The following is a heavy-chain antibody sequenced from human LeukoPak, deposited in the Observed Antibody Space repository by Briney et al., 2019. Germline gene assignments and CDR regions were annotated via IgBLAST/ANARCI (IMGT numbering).Heavy chain of an antibody. J-gene: IGHJ4*02. CDR2: ISAYNGNT. Sequence: GASVKVSCKASGYTFTSYGISWVRQAPGQGLEWMGWISAYNGNTNYAQKLQGRVTMTTDTSTSTAYMELRSLRSDDTAVYYCARDTCYYGSGSYYNKNETFDYWGQGTLVTVSS. CDR1: GYTFTSYG. CDR3: ARDTCYYGSGSYYNKNETFDY. V-gene: IGHV1-18*01. D-gene: IGHD3-10*01.